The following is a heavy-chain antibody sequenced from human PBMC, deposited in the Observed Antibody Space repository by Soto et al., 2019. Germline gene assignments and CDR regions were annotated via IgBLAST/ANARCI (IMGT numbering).Heavy chain of an antibody. V-gene: IGHV4-39*01. J-gene: IGHJ6*02. CDR2: IYSSENT. D-gene: IGHD2-2*03. Sequence: SETLSLTYSVSGRFVSISSYSWGWIRQSPGKGLEWIGTIYSSENTYYNPSLLSRVTISVDTSKNEFSLRLSSVTAADTAVYYCARLNGYCISTNCHGYYGMDVWGQGTTV. CDR1: GRFVSISSYS. CDR3: ARLNGYCISTNCHGYYGMDV.